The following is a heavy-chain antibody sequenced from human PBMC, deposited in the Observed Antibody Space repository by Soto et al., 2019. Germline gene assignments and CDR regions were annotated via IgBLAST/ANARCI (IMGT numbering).Heavy chain of an antibody. Sequence: SETLSLTCAVSGYSISSSNWWGWIRQPPGKGLEWIGYIYYSGSTYYNPSLKSRVTMSVDTSKNQFSLKLSSVTAVDTAVYYCARKNGVLDAFDIWGRGTMVTVSS. CDR3: ARKNGVLDAFDI. D-gene: IGHD4-17*01. CDR2: IYYSGST. V-gene: IGHV4-28*01. CDR1: GYSISSSNW. J-gene: IGHJ3*02.